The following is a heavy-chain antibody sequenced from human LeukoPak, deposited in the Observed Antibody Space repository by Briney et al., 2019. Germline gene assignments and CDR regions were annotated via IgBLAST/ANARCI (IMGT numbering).Heavy chain of an antibody. CDR3: ARNRGYYDSSGYYAVDY. J-gene: IGHJ4*02. V-gene: IGHV4-38-2*01. CDR2: IYHSGST. Sequence: SETLSLTCAVSGYSISSGYYWGWIRQPPGKGLEWIGSIYHSGSTYYNPSLKSRVTISVDTSKNQFSLELSSVTAADTAVYYCARNRGYYDSSGYYAVDYWGQGTLVTVSS. D-gene: IGHD3-22*01. CDR1: GYSISSGYY.